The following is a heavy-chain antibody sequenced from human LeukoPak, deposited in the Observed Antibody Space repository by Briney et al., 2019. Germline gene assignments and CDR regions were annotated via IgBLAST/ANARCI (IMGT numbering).Heavy chain of an antibody. CDR3: ARLTEQQLAHFDY. V-gene: IGHV1-2*02. CDR2: VNPNSGGT. J-gene: IGHJ4*02. CDR1: GYTFTGYY. Sequence: ASVKVSCKASGYTFTGYYMHWVRQAPGQGLEWMGWVNPNSGGTNYAQKFQGRVTMTRDTSISTAYMELSRLRSDDTAVYYCARLTEQQLAHFDYWGQGTLVTVSS. D-gene: IGHD6-13*01.